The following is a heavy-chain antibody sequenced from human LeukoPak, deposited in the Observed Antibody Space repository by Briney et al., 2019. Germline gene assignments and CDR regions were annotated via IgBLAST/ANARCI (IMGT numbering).Heavy chain of an antibody. J-gene: IGHJ4*02. CDR2: IKQDGSEK. CDR3: AKLGYSGYDSFDY. D-gene: IGHD5-12*01. CDR1: GFTFSSYW. V-gene: IGHV3-7*01. Sequence: VGSLRLSCAASGFTFSSYWMSWVRQAPGKGLEWVANIKQDGSEKYYVDSVKGRFTIPRDNAKNSLYLQMNSLRAEDTAVYYCAKLGYSGYDSFDYWGQGTLVTVSS.